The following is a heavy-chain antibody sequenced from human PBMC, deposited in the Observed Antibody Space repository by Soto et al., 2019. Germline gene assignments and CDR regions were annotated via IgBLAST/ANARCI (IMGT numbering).Heavy chain of an antibody. CDR2: IIPIFGTA. CDR3: ARTWATTLVEYGMDV. Sequence: GASVKVSCKASGGTFSSYAISWVRQAPGQGLEWMGGIIPIFGTANYAQKFQGRVTITADKSTSTAYMELSGLRSEDTAVCYCARTWATTLVEYGMDVWGQGTTVTVSS. D-gene: IGHD1-26*01. CDR1: GGTFSSYA. J-gene: IGHJ6*02. V-gene: IGHV1-69*06.